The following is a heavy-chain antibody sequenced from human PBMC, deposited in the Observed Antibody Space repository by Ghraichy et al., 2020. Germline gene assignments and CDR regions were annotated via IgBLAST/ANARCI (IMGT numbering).Heavy chain of an antibody. CDR1: GGSINDHY. V-gene: IGHV4-4*07. CDR3: AREVRNANYHFYAMDV. Sequence: SETPSLTCTVSGGSINDHYWSWIRQPAGKGLEWIGRIFSSGSTNYNPSLKSRVTMSVDTSKNQFSLKLSSVSAADTALYYCAREVRNANYHFYAMDVWGQGTTVTVSS. J-gene: IGHJ6*02. D-gene: IGHD1-1*01. CDR2: IFSSGST.